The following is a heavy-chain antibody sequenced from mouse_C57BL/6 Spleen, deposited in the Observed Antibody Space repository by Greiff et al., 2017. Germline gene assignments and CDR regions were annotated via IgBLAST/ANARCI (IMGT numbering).Heavy chain of an antibody. D-gene: IGHD2-4*01. Sequence: EVQLQESGGGLVQPGGSMKLSCAASGFTFSDAWMDWVRQSPEKGLEWVAEIRNKANNHATYYAESVKGRFTISRDDSTSRFYLHMNSLRAEDNGIYYCTRLIYYDGEDDWGQGTTLTVAA. CDR1: GFTFSDAW. V-gene: IGHV6-6*01. CDR3: TRLIYYDGEDD. CDR2: IRNKANNHAT. J-gene: IGHJ2*01.